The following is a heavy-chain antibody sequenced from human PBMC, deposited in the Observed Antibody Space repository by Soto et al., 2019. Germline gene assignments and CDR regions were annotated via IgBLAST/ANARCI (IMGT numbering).Heavy chain of an antibody. V-gene: IGHV1-58*02. CDR3: AVARWLQLLAWFDP. J-gene: IGHJ5*02. CDR2: IVVGSGNT. D-gene: IGHD5-12*01. Sequence: QMQLVQSGPEVKKPGTSVKVSCKASGFTFTSSAMQWVRQARGQRLEWIGWIVVGSGNTNYAQKFQERVTITRDMSTSTAYMELRSLRSEDTAVYSWAVARWLQLLAWFDPWGQGTLVTVSS. CDR1: GFTFTSSA.